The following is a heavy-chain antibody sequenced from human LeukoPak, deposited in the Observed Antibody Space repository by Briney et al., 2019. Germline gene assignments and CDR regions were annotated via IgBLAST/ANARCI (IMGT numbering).Heavy chain of an antibody. CDR3: ARAQRTRKMVYPIITWFAP. Sequence: GASVKVSCRASGYTFTSYGISWVRQAPGQGLEWMGWISAYNGNTNYAQKLQGRVTMTTDPSTSTAYMELRSLRFDDAAVYYCARAQRTRKMVYPIITWFAPWGQGTLVTVSS. CDR2: ISAYNGNT. D-gene: IGHD2-8*01. CDR1: GYTFTSYG. J-gene: IGHJ5*02. V-gene: IGHV1-18*01.